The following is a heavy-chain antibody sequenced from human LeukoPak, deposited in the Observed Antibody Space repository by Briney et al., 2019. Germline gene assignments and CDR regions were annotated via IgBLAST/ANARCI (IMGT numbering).Heavy chain of an antibody. J-gene: IGHJ4*02. D-gene: IGHD7-27*01. Sequence: PSETLSLTCNVSGDPISRSSYYWAWIRQPPGKGLEWIGSIYYSGRTNYNPSLKSRDTISVDTSKNQFSLNLSSVTAADTAVYYCARHWGYFNYWGQGTLATVSS. CDR3: ARHWGYFNY. V-gene: IGHV4-39*01. CDR2: IYYSGRT. CDR1: GDPISRSSYY.